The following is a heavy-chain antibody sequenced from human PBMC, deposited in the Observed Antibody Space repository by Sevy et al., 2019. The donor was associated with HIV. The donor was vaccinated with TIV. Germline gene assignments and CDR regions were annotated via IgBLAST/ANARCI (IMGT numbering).Heavy chain of an antibody. J-gene: IGHJ6*02. D-gene: IGHD5-18*01. CDR1: GFTFSGYW. CDR3: ARERLLPAGYYGIDV. V-gene: IGHV3-74*01. Sequence: GGSLRLSCELSGFTFSGYWIHWIRQSPGKGLVWVSHVTGGETNSADSVKGRFTITTDNAKNTIYLQMNSLSVEDTAVYYCARERLLPAGYYGIDVWGQGTTVTVSS. CDR2: VTGGET.